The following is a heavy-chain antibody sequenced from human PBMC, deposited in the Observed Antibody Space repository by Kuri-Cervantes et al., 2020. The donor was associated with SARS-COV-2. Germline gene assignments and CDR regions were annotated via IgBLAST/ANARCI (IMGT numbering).Heavy chain of an antibody. D-gene: IGHD4-17*01. Sequence: GGSLRLSCAASGFTFSNAWMSWVRQAPGKGLEWVAVISYDGSNKYYADSVKGRFTISRDNFKNTLYLQMNSLRAEDTAVYYCARVNGDYADAFDIWGQGTMVTVSS. J-gene: IGHJ3*02. CDR1: GFTFSNAW. CDR3: ARVNGDYADAFDI. V-gene: IGHV3-30-3*01. CDR2: ISYDGSNK.